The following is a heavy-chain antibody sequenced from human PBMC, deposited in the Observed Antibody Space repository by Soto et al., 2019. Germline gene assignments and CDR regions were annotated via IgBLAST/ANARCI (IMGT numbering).Heavy chain of an antibody. CDR1: GFTFSSYS. Sequence: PGGSLRLSCAASGFTFSSYSMNWVRQAPGKGLEWVSYISSSSSTIYYADSVKGRFTISRDNAKNSLYLQMNSLRAEDTAVYYCAREGPGWSSGWYYDYWGQGTLVTVSS. D-gene: IGHD6-19*01. V-gene: IGHV3-48*01. J-gene: IGHJ4*02. CDR3: AREGPGWSSGWYYDY. CDR2: ISSSSSTI.